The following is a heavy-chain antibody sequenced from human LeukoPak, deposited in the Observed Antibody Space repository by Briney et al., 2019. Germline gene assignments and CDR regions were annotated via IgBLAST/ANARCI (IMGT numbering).Heavy chain of an antibody. Sequence: SETLSLTCIVSGGSISSYYWSWIRQPPGKGLEWIGYIYYSGSTNYNPSLKSRVTISLDTSKNQFSLKLSSVTTADTAVYYCAAEDGGSNWFDPWGQGTLVTVSS. D-gene: IGHD3-16*01. CDR1: GGSISSYY. J-gene: IGHJ5*02. CDR3: AAEDGGSNWFDP. V-gene: IGHV4-59*01. CDR2: IYYSGST.